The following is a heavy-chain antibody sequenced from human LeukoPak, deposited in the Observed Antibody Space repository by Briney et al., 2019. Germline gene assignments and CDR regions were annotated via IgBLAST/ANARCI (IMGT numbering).Heavy chain of an antibody. D-gene: IGHD6-19*01. V-gene: IGHV3-30*18. Sequence: GGSLRLSCAASGFTFSSYGMHWVRQAPGKGLEWVAVISYDGSNKYYADSVKGRFTISRDNSKNTLYLQMNSLRAEDTAVYYCAKNSLSFSGWYDPDYWGQGTLVTVSS. J-gene: IGHJ4*02. CDR3: AKNSLSFSGWYDPDY. CDR2: ISYDGSNK. CDR1: GFTFSSYG.